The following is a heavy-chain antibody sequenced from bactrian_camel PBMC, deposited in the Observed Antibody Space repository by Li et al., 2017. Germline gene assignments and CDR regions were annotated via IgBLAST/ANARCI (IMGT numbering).Heavy chain of an antibody. V-gene: IGHV3S6*01. Sequence: QVQLVESGGGLVQPGGSLRLSCATSGFTFSSSWNWVRQAPGKGLEWVSSIFTDSDTYYADSVKGRFTVSRDNANNTVNLMMNSLKPEDTAMYYCAANFGPYSSGPYLARRANFLGQGTQVTVS. J-gene: IGHJ4*01. D-gene: IGHD2*01. CDR1: GFTFSSSW. CDR2: IFTDSDT.